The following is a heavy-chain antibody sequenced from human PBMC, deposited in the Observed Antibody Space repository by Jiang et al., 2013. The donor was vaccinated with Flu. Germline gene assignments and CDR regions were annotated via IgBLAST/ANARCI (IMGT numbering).Heavy chain of an antibody. J-gene: IGHJ4*02. CDR3: ARGGIAAAGDY. V-gene: IGHV1-8*01. Sequence: NWVRQATGQGLEWMGWMNPNSGNTGYAQKFQGRVTMTRNTSVSTAYMELSSLRSEDTAVYYCARGGIAAAGDYWGQGTLVTVSS. CDR2: MNPNSGNT. D-gene: IGHD6-13*01.